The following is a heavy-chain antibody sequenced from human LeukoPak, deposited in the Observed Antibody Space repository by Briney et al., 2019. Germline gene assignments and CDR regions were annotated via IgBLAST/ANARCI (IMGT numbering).Heavy chain of an antibody. J-gene: IGHJ4*02. V-gene: IGHV1-58*01. CDR3: AADEKGATGDFDY. CDR2: IVVGSVNT. D-gene: IGHD1-26*01. CDR1: GFTFTSSA. Sequence: ASVKVSCKASGFTFTSSAVQWVRQARGQRLEWIGWIVVGSVNTNYAQKFQERVTITRDMSTSTAYMELSSLRSEDTAVYYCAADEKGATGDFDYWGQGTLVTVSS.